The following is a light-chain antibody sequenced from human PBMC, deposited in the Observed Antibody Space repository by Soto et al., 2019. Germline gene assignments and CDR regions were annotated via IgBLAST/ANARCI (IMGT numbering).Light chain of an antibody. Sequence: VMTQSPATLSVSPGERATLSCRASQSVNSNLAWYQQKPGQAPRLLIFGASTTATGIPARFSGSGSGTEFTLTISSLQSEDFAVYYCQHYHNWPPWTFGQGTKVEIK. CDR2: GAS. J-gene: IGKJ1*01. V-gene: IGKV3-15*01. CDR3: QHYHNWPPWT. CDR1: QSVNSN.